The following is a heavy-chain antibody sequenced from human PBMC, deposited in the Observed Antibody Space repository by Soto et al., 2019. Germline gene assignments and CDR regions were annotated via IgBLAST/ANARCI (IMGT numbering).Heavy chain of an antibody. CDR3: ARRGRRPKRRYFDP. J-gene: IGHJ5*02. CDR2: IYYNGNP. Sequence: QLHLQESGPGLVKPSETLSLTCSVSGGSISSTSHYWAWIRQPPGKGLEWIGNIYYNGNPYYNPSLKSRVTMSVDRSNNQFSLNLTAVTAADTAFYYCARRGRRPKRRYFDPWGQGTLVTVSS. V-gene: IGHV4-39*01. CDR1: GGSISSTSHY. D-gene: IGHD1-1*01.